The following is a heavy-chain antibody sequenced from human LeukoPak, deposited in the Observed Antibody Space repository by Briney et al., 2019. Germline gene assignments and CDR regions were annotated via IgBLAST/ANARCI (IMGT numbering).Heavy chain of an antibody. CDR2: IKPDGSEK. D-gene: IGHD2-21*02. Sequence: GGSLRLSCAASGFTFSSYWMTWVRQAPGKGLEWVANIKPDGSEKYYVDSVKGRFTISRDNSKNTLYLQMKSLRAEDTAVYYCARTDETAPAEDFQHWGQGTLVTVSS. CDR1: GFTFSSYW. J-gene: IGHJ1*01. V-gene: IGHV3-7*05. CDR3: ARTDETAPAEDFQH.